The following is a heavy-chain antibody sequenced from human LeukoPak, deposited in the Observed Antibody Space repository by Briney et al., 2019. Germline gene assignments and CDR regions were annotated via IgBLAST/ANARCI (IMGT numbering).Heavy chain of an antibody. V-gene: IGHV3-74*01. CDR3: ASDSTYYYDSSGYYRRDY. Sequence: GGSLRLSCAASGFTFSSYWMHWVRQAPGKGLVWVSRINSDGSSTSYADSVKGRFTTSRDNAKNTLHLQMNSLRAEDTAVYYCASDSTYYYDSSGYYRRDYWGQGTLVTVSS. D-gene: IGHD3-22*01. CDR1: GFTFSSYW. J-gene: IGHJ4*01. CDR2: INSDGSST.